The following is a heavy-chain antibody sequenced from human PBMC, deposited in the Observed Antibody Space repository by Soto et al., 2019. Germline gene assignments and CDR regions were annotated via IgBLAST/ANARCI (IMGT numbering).Heavy chain of an antibody. D-gene: IGHD2-15*01. CDR3: ARRGGGGGYIDV. Sequence: SETLSLTCTVSGASISSYSWGWIRQPPGKGLEWIGYIYSSGSTNYNPSLKSRVTISVDTSKNQFSLRLSSVSAADTAVYYCARRGGGGGYIDVWGKGTTVTVSS. V-gene: IGHV4-59*01. CDR2: IYSSGST. J-gene: IGHJ6*03. CDR1: GASISSYS.